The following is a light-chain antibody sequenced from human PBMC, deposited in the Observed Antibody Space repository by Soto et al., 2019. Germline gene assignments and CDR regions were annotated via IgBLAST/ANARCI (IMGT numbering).Light chain of an antibody. CDR3: AAWDDSLSGYV. V-gene: IGLV1-47*02. Sequence: QSVLTQPPSASGTPGQRVTISCSGSSSNIGSNYVYWYQQLPGTAPKLLIYSNNQRPSGVPDRFSGSKSGTSASLAISGLRSGDEADYYCAAWDDSLSGYVFGTGTKVTV. CDR2: SNN. CDR1: SSNIGSNY. J-gene: IGLJ1*01.